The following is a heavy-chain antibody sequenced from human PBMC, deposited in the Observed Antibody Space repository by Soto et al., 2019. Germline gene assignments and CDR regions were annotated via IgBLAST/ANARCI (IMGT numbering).Heavy chain of an antibody. V-gene: IGHV4-4*02. CDR1: GGSISSSNW. J-gene: IGHJ5*02. Sequence: PSETLSLTCGVSGGSISSSNWWIWVRQPPGKGLEWIGEIYHSGSTTYNPSFKSRVTMSVDTIKKQFSLKVSSVTAADTAVYYCARGPGFHGSGSPFDPWGRGTLVTASS. CDR3: ARGPGFHGSGSPFDP. D-gene: IGHD3-10*01. CDR2: IYHSGST.